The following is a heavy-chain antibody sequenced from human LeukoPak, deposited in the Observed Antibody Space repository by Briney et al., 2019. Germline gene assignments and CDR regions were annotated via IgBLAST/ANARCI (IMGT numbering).Heavy chain of an antibody. J-gene: IGHJ4*02. D-gene: IGHD6-13*01. CDR2: ISSNGGST. CDR3: VKSSGGGIAAAGTAYY. Sequence: GGSLRLSCSASGFTFSRYAMHWVRQAPGKGLEYVSAISSNGGSTYYADSVKGRFTISRDNSKNTLYLQMSSLRAEDTAVYYCVKSSGGGIAAAGTAYYWGQGTLVTVSS. V-gene: IGHV3-64D*06. CDR1: GFTFSRYA.